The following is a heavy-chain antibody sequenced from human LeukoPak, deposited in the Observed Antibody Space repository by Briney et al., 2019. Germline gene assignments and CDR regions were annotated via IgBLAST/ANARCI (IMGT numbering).Heavy chain of an antibody. V-gene: IGHV1-69*01. D-gene: IGHD4-17*01. CDR2: IIPIIGTA. CDR1: GGTFSSYA. CDR3: ARSFYPLTTVRPPEY. Sequence: SVKVSCKASGGTFSSYAISWVRQAPGQGLEWMGGIIPIIGTANYAQKFQGRVTITADESTSTAYMELSSLRSEDTAVYYCARSFYPLTTVRPPEYWGQGTLVTVSS. J-gene: IGHJ4*02.